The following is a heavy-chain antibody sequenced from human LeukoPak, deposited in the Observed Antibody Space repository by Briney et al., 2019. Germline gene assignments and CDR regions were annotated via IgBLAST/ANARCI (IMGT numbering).Heavy chain of an antibody. Sequence: GGSLRLSCAASGFTFSSYWMSWVRQAPGKGLEWVANIKQGGSEKYYVDSVKGRFTISRDDAKKSVYLQMDSLRADDTAVYYCARFAEVYYYIDVWGTGTTVTVSS. CDR2: IKQGGSEK. CDR1: GFTFSSYW. CDR3: ARFAEVYYYIDV. D-gene: IGHD2-21*01. V-gene: IGHV3-7*01. J-gene: IGHJ6*03.